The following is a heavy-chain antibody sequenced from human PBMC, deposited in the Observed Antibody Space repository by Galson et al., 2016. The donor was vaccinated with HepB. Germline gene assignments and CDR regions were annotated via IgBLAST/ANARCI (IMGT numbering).Heavy chain of an antibody. V-gene: IGHV3-23*01. Sequence: SLRLSCAASGFSFSDYAMCWVRQAPGKGLEWVSSITPSGTTAFYADSVKGRFTFSRDNSKNTLFLQMNSLRVADTAVYYCARLYCGGGSCYPRPYYFDFWGHGILVTVSP. J-gene: IGHJ4*01. CDR2: ITPSGTTA. CDR1: GFSFSDYA. D-gene: IGHD2-15*01. CDR3: ARLYCGGGSCYPRPYYFDF.